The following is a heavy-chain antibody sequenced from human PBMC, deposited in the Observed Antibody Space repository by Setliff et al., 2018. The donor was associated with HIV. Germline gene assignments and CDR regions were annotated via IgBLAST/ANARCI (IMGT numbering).Heavy chain of an antibody. CDR3: ARSGSYVGPIQH. CDR2: IYSSGST. D-gene: IGHD3-10*02. CDR1: GGSLSSYY. Sequence: PSETLSLTCTVSGGSLSSYYWSWIRQPAGKGLERIGRIYSSGSTNYNPSLKSRLTMSVDTSKNQFSLKLTSVTAADTAVYYCARSGSYVGPIQHWGQGTLVTVSS. J-gene: IGHJ1*01. V-gene: IGHV4-4*07.